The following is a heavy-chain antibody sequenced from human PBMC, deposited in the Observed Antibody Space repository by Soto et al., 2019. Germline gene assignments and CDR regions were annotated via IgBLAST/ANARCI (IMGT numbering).Heavy chain of an antibody. CDR1: GFTFSSYA. Sequence: EVQLVESGGGLVQPGGSPRLSCAASGFTFSSYAMHWVRQAPGKGLEYVSGITSNGGNTDYASSVKGRFTISRDNSKNTLYLQMGSLRAEDMAVYYCARRIPFGYGMDVWGQGTTVTVSS. V-gene: IGHV3-64*01. CDR2: ITSNGGNT. CDR3: ARRIPFGYGMDV. D-gene: IGHD2-21*01. J-gene: IGHJ6*02.